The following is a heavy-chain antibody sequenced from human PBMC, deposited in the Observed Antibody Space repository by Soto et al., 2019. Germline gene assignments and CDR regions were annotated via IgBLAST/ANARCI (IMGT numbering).Heavy chain of an antibody. Sequence: ASVKVSRKASGYSYINYAMVWVRQTPGQRLAWMGWINAANGNTKYSQNFQGRVTITRDTLANTAYMELSSLRSEDTAVYYCARGQSSGWTGLDYWGQGALVTVSS. J-gene: IGHJ4*02. CDR3: ARGQSSGWTGLDY. V-gene: IGHV1-3*01. CDR2: INAANGNT. D-gene: IGHD6-25*01. CDR1: GYSYINYA.